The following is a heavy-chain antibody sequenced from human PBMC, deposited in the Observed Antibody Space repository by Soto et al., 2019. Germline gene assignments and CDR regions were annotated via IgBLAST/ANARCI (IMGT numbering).Heavy chain of an antibody. Sequence: GSLRLSCAASGFTFSGSAMHWVRQASGKGLEWVGRIRSKANSYATAYAASVKGRFSISRDDSKNTAYLQMNSLKTEDTAVYYCTRGYSGYDYYYYGMDVWGQGTTVTVSS. J-gene: IGHJ6*02. CDR3: TRGYSGYDYYYYGMDV. CDR2: IRSKANSYAT. D-gene: IGHD5-12*01. V-gene: IGHV3-73*01. CDR1: GFTFSGSA.